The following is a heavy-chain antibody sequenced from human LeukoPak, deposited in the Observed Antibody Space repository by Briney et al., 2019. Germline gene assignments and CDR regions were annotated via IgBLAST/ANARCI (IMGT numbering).Heavy chain of an antibody. V-gene: IGHV1-18*01. CDR2: ISAYNGNT. J-gene: IGHJ6*02. CDR3: ASSPTSYYYYYGMDV. CDR1: GYTFTSYG. Sequence: RASVKVSCKASGYTFTSYGISWVRQAPGQGLEWMGWISAYNGNTNYAQKLQGRVTMTTDTSTSTAYMELRSLRSDDTAVYYCASSPTSYYYYYGMDVWGQGTTVTVSS.